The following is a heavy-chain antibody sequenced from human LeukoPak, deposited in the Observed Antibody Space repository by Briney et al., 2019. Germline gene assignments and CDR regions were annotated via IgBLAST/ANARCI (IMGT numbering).Heavy chain of an antibody. CDR3: AGGKQYAVDY. D-gene: IGHD6-19*01. J-gene: IGHJ4*02. CDR1: GGSISGSYY. V-gene: IGHV4-4*07. CDR2: ISTSGST. Sequence: SETLSLTCTVSGGSISGSYYWTWIRQPAVKGLEWIGRISTSGSTNYDPSLKSRVTISVDKSNNQFSLMLSSVTAADTAVYYCAGGKQYAVDYWGQGILVTVSS.